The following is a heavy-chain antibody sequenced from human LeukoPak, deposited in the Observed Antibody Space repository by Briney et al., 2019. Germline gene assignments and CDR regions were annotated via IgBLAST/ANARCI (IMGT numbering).Heavy chain of an antibody. Sequence: SETLSLTCSVSGGSISNTNWGWIRQPPGKGLEWIGEINHSGSTNYNPSLKSRVTISVDTSKNQFSLKLSSVTAADTAVYYCARGIRRSWLPLNWFDPWGQGTLVTVSS. CDR2: INHSGST. D-gene: IGHD5-12*01. J-gene: IGHJ5*02. CDR1: GGSISNTN. V-gene: IGHV4-34*01. CDR3: ARGIRRSWLPLNWFDP.